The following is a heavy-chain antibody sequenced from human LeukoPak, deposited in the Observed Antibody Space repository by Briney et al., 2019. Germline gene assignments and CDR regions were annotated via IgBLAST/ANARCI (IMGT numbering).Heavy chain of an antibody. CDR2: IYWDDDK. D-gene: IGHD6-13*01. CDR3: AHGTYSSSWFPHYYFDY. CDR1: GFSLSTSGVG. Sequence: SGPTLVKPTQTLTLTCTFSGFSLSTSGVGVGWIRQPPGKALEWLALIYWDDDKRYSPSLKSRLTITKDTSKNQVVLTMTNMDPVDTATYYCAHGTYSSSWFPHYYFDYWGQGTLVTVSS. J-gene: IGHJ4*02. V-gene: IGHV2-5*02.